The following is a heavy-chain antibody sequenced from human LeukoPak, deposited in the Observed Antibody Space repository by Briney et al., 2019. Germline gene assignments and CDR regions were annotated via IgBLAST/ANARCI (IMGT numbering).Heavy chain of an antibody. V-gene: IGHV3-23*01. CDR1: GFPLSSHA. CDR2: TSSSDAGT. Sequence: PGGSLRLSCAASGFPLSSHAMSWVRQAPGKGLEWVSATSSSDAGTYYADSVRGRFTISRDNSKNTLYLQMNSLRAEDTAVYYCARRSGIAVAGAFDYWGQGTLVTVSS. D-gene: IGHD6-19*01. J-gene: IGHJ4*02. CDR3: ARRSGIAVAGAFDY.